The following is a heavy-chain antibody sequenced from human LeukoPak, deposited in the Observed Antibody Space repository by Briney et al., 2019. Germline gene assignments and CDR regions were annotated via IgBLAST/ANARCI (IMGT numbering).Heavy chain of an antibody. D-gene: IGHD3-22*01. CDR2: ISGSGGST. J-gene: IGHJ5*02. CDR3: TKLRIKDYYDSSGSISWFDP. V-gene: IGHV3-23*01. CDR1: GFTFSSYA. Sequence: GGSLRLSCAASGFTFSSYAMSWVRQAPGKGLEWVSAISGSGGSTYYADSVKGRFTISRDNAKNSLYLQMNSLRAEDTAVYYCTKLRIKDYYDSSGSISWFDPWGQGTLVTVSS.